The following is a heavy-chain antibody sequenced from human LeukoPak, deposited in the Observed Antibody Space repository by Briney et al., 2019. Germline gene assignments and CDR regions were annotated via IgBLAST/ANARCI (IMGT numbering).Heavy chain of an antibody. Sequence: PSETLSLTCTVSGGSISSYYWSWIRQPAGKGLEWIGRIYTSGSTNYNPSLKSRVTMSVDTSKNQFSLKLSSVTAADTAVYYCARLTMVRGVIPYFDYRGQGTLVTVSS. CDR2: IYTSGST. J-gene: IGHJ4*02. V-gene: IGHV4-4*07. CDR3: ARLTMVRGVIPYFDY. CDR1: GGSISSYY. D-gene: IGHD3-10*01.